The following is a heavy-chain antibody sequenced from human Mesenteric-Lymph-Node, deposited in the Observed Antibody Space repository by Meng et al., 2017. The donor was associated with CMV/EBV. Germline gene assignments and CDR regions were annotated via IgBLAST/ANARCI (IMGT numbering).Heavy chain of an antibody. CDR1: GGSISGYY. J-gene: IGHJ4*02. D-gene: IGHD5-24*01. CDR3: ARINDGYSKYFDY. V-gene: IGHV4-59*01. Sequence: CTVSGGSISGYYWSWIRQPPGKGLEWIGYIYHSGSTNYNASLKSRVTISVDTSKNQVSLELSSVTAADTAVYYCARINDGYSKYFDYWGQGTLVTVSS. CDR2: IYHSGST.